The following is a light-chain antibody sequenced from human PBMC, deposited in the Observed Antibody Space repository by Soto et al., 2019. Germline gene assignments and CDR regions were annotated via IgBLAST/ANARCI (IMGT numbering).Light chain of an antibody. J-gene: IGLJ2*01. Sequence: QAVVTQPPSASATPGQRVTISCSGSSSNIGSNTVNWYQQLPGTAPKPLIYNNNQRPPGVPDRFSGSKSGTSNSLAISGLQSEDEADYYCAAWDDSLHGVVFGGGTKLTVL. CDR2: NNN. CDR3: AAWDDSLHGVV. V-gene: IGLV1-44*01. CDR1: SSNIGSNT.